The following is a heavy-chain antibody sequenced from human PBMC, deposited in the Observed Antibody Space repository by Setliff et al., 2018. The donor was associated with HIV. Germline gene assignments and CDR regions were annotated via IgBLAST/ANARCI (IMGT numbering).Heavy chain of an antibody. V-gene: IGHV5-51*01. D-gene: IGHD3-10*01. CDR2: IYPGDSDA. Sequence: GESLKISCKTSGYEFAYYYIGWVRQMPGKGLEWMGIIYPGDSDARYSPSFQGQVTISADKSISTAYLQWSSLKASDTAMYYCARAGSGSYYNAPHYWGQGTLVTVSS. J-gene: IGHJ4*02. CDR3: ARAGSGSYYNAPHY. CDR1: GYEFAYYY.